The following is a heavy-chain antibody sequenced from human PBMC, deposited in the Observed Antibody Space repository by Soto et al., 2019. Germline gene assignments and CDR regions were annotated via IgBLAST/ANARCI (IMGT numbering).Heavy chain of an antibody. V-gene: IGHV1-18*01. CDR2: ISAYNGNT. Sequence: ASVKVSCKASGYTFTSYGISWVRQAPGQGLEWMGWISAYNGNTNYAQKLQGRVTMTTDTSTSTAYMELRSLRSDDTPVYYCTRVEQLERHNGSDPWGQGTLVTVS. CDR3: TRVEQLERHNGSDP. J-gene: IGHJ5*02. D-gene: IGHD1-1*01. CDR1: GYTFTSYG.